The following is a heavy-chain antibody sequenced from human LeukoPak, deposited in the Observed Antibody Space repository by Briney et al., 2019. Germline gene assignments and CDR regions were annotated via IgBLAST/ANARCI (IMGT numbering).Heavy chain of an antibody. V-gene: IGHV3-74*01. CDR3: ARENFDP. CDR1: GFTFNNYW. J-gene: IGHJ5*02. CDR2: INTDGSST. Sequence: GGSLRLSCAASGFTFNNYWMHWVRQAPGKGLLWVSRINTDGSSTSYADSVKGRFTITRDNAKNMVYLQMNSLRGEDTAVYYCARENFDPWGQGTQVTVTS.